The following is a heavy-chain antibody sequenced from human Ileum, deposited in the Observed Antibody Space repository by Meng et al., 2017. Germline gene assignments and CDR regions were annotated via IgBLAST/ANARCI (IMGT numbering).Heavy chain of an antibody. CDR2: VSTDGTIT. D-gene: IGHD3-16*01. V-gene: IGHV3-74*01. Sequence: GESLKISCAASGFTFSSHWMHWVRQALGKGLVWLSRVSTDGTITNYADSVKGRFTISRDNAKDTVFLEMNSLRVEDTAVYYCASDRITDWGQGTLVTVSS. CDR1: GFTFSSHW. J-gene: IGHJ1*01. CDR3: ASDRITD.